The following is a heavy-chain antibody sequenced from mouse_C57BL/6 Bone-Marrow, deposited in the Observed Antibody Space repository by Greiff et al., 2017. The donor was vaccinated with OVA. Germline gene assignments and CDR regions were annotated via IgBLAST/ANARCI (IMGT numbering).Heavy chain of an antibody. CDR3: ARNGDLILGAMDY. Sequence: VKLMESGPGLVKPSQSLSITCTVSGFSFTSYGVHWVRQSPGKGLEWLGVIWSGGSTDYNAAFISRLGISKDNSKSQVFFKMNSLQADDTAIYYCARNGDLILGAMDYWGQGTSVTVSS. V-gene: IGHV2-2*01. J-gene: IGHJ4*01. CDR2: IWSGGST. CDR1: GFSFTSYG.